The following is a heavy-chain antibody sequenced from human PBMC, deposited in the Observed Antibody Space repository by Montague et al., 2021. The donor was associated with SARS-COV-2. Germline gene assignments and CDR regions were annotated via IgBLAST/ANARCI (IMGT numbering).Heavy chain of an antibody. Sequence: SLRLSCAASGFTFSTFGMHWVRQAPGKGLEYVSGISTSGETTTYSDSVKGRFIVSRDNSKNTLYLQMSSLRADDTALYYCVKPVSASDFDWLFSYWGQGTLVTVSS. CDR2: ISTSGETT. V-gene: IGHV3-64D*06. CDR3: VKPVSASDFDWLFSY. J-gene: IGHJ4*02. CDR1: GFTFSTFG. D-gene: IGHD3-9*01.